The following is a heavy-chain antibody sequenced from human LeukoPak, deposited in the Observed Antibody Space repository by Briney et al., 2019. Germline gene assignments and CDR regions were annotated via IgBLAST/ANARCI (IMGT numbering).Heavy chain of an antibody. CDR3: ARGADFDGDCVVY. D-gene: IGHD2-21*02. CDR1: GFTFSSYW. Sequence: GGSLRLSCAASGFTFSSYWMHWVRQAPGKGLMWVSRTNSDGSSTNYADSVKGRFTISRDNAKNTLYLQMNSLRAEDTAVYYCARGADFDGDCVVYWGQGTLVTVSS. J-gene: IGHJ4*02. V-gene: IGHV3-74*01. CDR2: TNSDGSST.